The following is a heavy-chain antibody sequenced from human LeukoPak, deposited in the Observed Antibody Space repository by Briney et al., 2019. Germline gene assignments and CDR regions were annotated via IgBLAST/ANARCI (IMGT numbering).Heavy chain of an antibody. CDR1: GGSISSGSYY. J-gene: IGHJ4*02. D-gene: IGHD2-15*01. CDR2: IYTSGST. V-gene: IGHV4-61*02. Sequence: SETLSLTCTVSGGSISSGSYYWSWIRQPAGTGLEWIGRIYTSGSTNYNPSLKSRVTISVDTSKNQFSLKLSSVTAADTAVYYCAREGDYCSGGSCYGYWGQGTLVTVSS. CDR3: AREGDYCSGGSCYGY.